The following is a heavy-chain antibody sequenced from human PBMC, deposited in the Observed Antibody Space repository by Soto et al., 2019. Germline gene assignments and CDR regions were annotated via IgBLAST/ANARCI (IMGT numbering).Heavy chain of an antibody. Sequence: PSETLSLTCTVSGGSISSYYWSWIRQPPGKGLEWIGYIYYSGSTNYNPSLKSRVTISVDTSKNTLYLQMNSLRAEDTAVYYCARDLMTRTPFDYWGQGSXVTVSS. CDR3: ARDLMTRTPFDY. D-gene: IGHD1-1*01. V-gene: IGHV4-59*12. CDR2: IYYSGST. J-gene: IGHJ4*02. CDR1: GGSISSYY.